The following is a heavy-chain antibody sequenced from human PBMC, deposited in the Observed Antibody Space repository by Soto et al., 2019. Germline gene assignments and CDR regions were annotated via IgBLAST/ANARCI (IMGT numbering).Heavy chain of an antibody. V-gene: IGHV3-21*01. CDR2: ISSSSSYI. J-gene: IGHJ3*02. Sequence: EVQLVESGGGLVKPGGSLRLSCAASGFTFSSYSMNWVRQAPGKGLEWVSSISSSSSYIYYADSVKGRFTISRDNAKNSLYLQMNSLRAEHTAVYYCARAGAYSSSSRGDFDIWGQGTMVTVSS. D-gene: IGHD6-6*01. CDR1: GFTFSSYS. CDR3: ARAGAYSSSSRGDFDI.